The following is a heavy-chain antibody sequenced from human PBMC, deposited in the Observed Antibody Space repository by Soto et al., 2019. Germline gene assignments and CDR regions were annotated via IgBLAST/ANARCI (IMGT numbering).Heavy chain of an antibody. CDR3: ARSRRGAYSSGWYSPSGYYNYGIDV. Sequence: PGESLKISCKGSGYSFTSYWIGWVRQMPGKGLEWMGIIYPGDSDTKYSPSLQGQVTISADTSISTAYLQWTSLKASDTAMYHCARSRRGAYSSGWYSPSGYYNYGIDVWGQGTKVTVSS. V-gene: IGHV5-51*01. CDR1: GYSFTSYW. J-gene: IGHJ6*02. CDR2: IYPGDSDT. D-gene: IGHD6-19*01.